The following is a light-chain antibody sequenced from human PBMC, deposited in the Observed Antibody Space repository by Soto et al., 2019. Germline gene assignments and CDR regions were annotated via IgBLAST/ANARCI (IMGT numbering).Light chain of an antibody. CDR2: DVT. CDR1: ISDVGGYYS. Sequence: QSALTQPASVSGSPGQSITISCTGTISDVGGYYSVSWYQQHPGKAPKLMIYDVTNRPSGVSNRFSGSKSGNTASLTISGLQAEDEADYYCSSYTSSSTDVFGTGTKLTVL. V-gene: IGLV2-14*01. J-gene: IGLJ1*01. CDR3: SSYTSSSTDV.